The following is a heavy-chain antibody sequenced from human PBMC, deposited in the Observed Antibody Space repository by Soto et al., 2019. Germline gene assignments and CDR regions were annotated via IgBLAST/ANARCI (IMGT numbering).Heavy chain of an antibody. V-gene: IGHV1-24*01. CDR2: FDPEDGET. J-gene: IGHJ4*02. Sequence: ASVKVSCKVSGYTLTELSMHWVRQAPGKGLEWMGGFDPEDGETIYAQKFQGRVTMTEDTSTDTAYMELSSLRSEDTAVYYCATEPPSSRTMVRFDYWGQGTLVTVSS. CDR3: ATEPPSSRTMVRFDY. CDR1: GYTLTELS. D-gene: IGHD3-10*01.